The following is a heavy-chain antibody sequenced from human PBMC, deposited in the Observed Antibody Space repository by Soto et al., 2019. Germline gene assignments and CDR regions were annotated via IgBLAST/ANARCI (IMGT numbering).Heavy chain of an antibody. CDR3: ARSYCGGDCPKNWFDT. V-gene: IGHV1-46*01. Sequence: VASVKVSCKASGYILSGYYMHWVRQAPGQGLEWLGIINPSGGSTTYAQKFQGRVTMTRDTSTSTVYMELSSLRSDDTAMYYCARSYCGGDCPKNWFDTWG. CDR1: GYILSGYY. CDR2: INPSGGST. D-gene: IGHD2-21*02. J-gene: IGHJ5*01.